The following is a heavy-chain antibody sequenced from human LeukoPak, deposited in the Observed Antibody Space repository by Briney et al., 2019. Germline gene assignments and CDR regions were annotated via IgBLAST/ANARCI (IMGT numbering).Heavy chain of an antibody. J-gene: IGHJ4*02. CDR1: GGSFSSSSYY. CDR2: IYYSGST. D-gene: IGHD3-22*01. CDR3: ARHGRRRIGLTMIVVYYFDY. V-gene: IGHV4-39*01. Sequence: ASETLSLTCTVSGGSFSSSSYYWAWIRQPPGKGLEWIGSIYYSGSTYHNPPLKSRVTISVDTSKNQFSLRLSSVTAADTAVYYCARHGRRRIGLTMIVVYYFDYWGQGTLVTVPS.